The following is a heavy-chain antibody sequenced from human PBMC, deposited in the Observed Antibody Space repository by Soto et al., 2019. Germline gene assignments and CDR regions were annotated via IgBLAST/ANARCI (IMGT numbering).Heavy chain of an antibody. CDR2: ISSSSSYI. CDR1: GFTFSSYS. J-gene: IGHJ5*02. Sequence: GGSLRLSCAASGFTFSSYSMNWVRQAPGKGLEWVSSISSSSSYIYYADSVKGRFTISRDNAKNSLYLQMNSLRAEDTAVYYCARDYPTTVVPAAPFLNWFDPWGQGTLVTVLL. CDR3: ARDYPTTVVPAAPFLNWFDP. D-gene: IGHD2-2*01. V-gene: IGHV3-21*01.